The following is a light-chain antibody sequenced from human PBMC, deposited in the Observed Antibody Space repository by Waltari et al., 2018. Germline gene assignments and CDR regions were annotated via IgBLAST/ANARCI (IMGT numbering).Light chain of an antibody. J-gene: IGLJ3*02. Sequence: QSALTQPASESGSPGQSITISCTGTSSDVGGYNHVSWYQQHPGQAPHLMIHEVTRPPAGVSRLSAATKSTNAASLTTSVLQAEEDADYYCSSYTSSSAWVFGGGTKLTVL. CDR1: SSDVGGYNH. CDR3: SSYTSSSAWV. CDR2: EVT. V-gene: IGLV2-14*01.